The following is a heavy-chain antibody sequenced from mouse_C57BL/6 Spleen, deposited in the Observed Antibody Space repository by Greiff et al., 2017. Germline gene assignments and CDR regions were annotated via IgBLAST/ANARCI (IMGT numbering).Heavy chain of an antibody. CDR1: GYTFTDYY. D-gene: IGHD2-2*01. V-gene: IGHV1-26*01. CDR3: ARWVVTTDFDY. CDR2: INPNNGGT. J-gene: IGHJ2*01. Sequence: DVQLVESGPELVKPGASVKISCKASGYTFTDYYMNWVKQSHGKSLEWIGDINPNNGGTSYNQKFKGKATLTVDKSSSTAYMELRSLTSEDSAVYYCARWVVTTDFDYWGQGTTLTVSS.